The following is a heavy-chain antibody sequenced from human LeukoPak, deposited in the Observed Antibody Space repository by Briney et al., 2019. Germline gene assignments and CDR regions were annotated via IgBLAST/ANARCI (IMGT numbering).Heavy chain of an antibody. CDR3: AKDPSSYYGSGSWLIGGDY. D-gene: IGHD3-10*01. CDR2: ISYDGSNK. CDR1: GFTFSSYG. V-gene: IGHV3-30*18. J-gene: IGHJ4*02. Sequence: GGSLRLSCAAPGFTFSSYGMHWVRQAPGKGLEWVAVISYDGSNKYYADSVKGRFTISRDNSKNTLYLQMNSLRAEDTAVYYCAKDPSSYYGSGSWLIGGDYWGQGTLVTVSS.